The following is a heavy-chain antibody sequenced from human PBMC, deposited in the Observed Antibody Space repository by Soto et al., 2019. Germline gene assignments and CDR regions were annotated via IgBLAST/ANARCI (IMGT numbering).Heavy chain of an antibody. CDR2: ISGSGGST. Sequence: VGSLRLSCAASGFTFSSYGMHWVRQAPGKGLEWVSAISGSGGSTYYADSVKGRFTISRDNSKNTLYLQMNSLRAEDTAVYYCAKGRYCSSTSCYKPPDGMDVWGQGTTVTVSS. CDR3: AKGRYCSSTSCYKPPDGMDV. D-gene: IGHD2-2*02. V-gene: IGHV3-23*01. CDR1: GFTFSSYG. J-gene: IGHJ6*02.